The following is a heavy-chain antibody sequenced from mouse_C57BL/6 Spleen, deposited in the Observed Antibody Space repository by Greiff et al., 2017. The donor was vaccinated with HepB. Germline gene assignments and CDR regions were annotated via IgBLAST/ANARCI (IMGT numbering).Heavy chain of an antibody. CDR1: GYTFTGYW. Sequence: QVQLQQSGAELMKPGASVKLSCKATGYTFTGYWIEWVKQRPGHGLEWIGEILPGSGSTNYHEKFKGKATFTADTSSNTAYMQRSSLTTEDSAIYYCARLSYDLAWFAYWGQGTLVTVSA. V-gene: IGHV1-9*01. CDR2: ILPGSGST. CDR3: ARLSYDLAWFAY. J-gene: IGHJ3*01. D-gene: IGHD2-3*01.